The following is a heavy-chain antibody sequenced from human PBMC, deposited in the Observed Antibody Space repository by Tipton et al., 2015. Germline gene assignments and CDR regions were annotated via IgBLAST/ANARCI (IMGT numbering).Heavy chain of an antibody. CDR3: ARDRRMGFGDRRRRAYYYSGMDV. V-gene: IGHV3-9*01. J-gene: IGHJ6*02. Sequence: SLRLSCVGSGFTFDDYAMHWVRQAPGKGLEWVSGISWNSADIGYADSVKGRFTISRDNAKNSLYLQMNSLRAEDTAVYYCARDRRMGFGDRRRRAYYYSGMDVWGQGTTVTVSS. CDR1: GFTFDDYA. D-gene: IGHD3-10*01. CDR2: ISWNSADI.